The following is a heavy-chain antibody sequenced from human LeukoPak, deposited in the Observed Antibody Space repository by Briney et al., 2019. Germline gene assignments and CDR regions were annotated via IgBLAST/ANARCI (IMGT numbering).Heavy chain of an antibody. CDR1: GFTFSSYA. J-gene: IGHJ6*02. CDR3: ARGNIYSNYVYYYYGMDV. Sequence: GGSLRLSCSASGFTFSSYAMHWVRQAPGKGLEYVSAISSNGGSTYYADSVKGRFTISRDNSKNTLYLQMSSLRAEDTAVYYCARGNIYSNYVYYYYGMDVWGQGTTVTVSS. D-gene: IGHD4-11*01. V-gene: IGHV3-64D*06. CDR2: ISSNGGST.